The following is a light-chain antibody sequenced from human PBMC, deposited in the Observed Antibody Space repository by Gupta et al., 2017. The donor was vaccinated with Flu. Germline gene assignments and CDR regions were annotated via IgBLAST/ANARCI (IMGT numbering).Light chain of an antibody. J-gene: IGKJ4*01. CDR2: WAS. CDR1: QSVLYSSNNKNY. CDR3: QQYYRTPPT. Sequence: DFVMTQSPDSLAMSVGERDDINCKSSQSVLYSSNNKNYLAWYQQKPGQPPKLLISWASTRESGVPDRFSGSGSGTDFTLTISSLQAEDVAVYFCQQYYRTPPTFGGGTKVEIK. V-gene: IGKV4-1*01.